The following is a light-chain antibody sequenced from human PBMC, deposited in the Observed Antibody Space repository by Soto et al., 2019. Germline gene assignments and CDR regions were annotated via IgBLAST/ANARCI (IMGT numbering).Light chain of an antibody. J-gene: IGLJ1*01. CDR2: RNN. Sequence: QSVLTQPPSASGTPGQRVTISCSGSRSNIGSNYVYWYQQLPATAPKLVIYRNNQRPSGVPDRFSGSKSGTSASLAISGLRSEDEADYFCCSSAPGRTVVFGTGTKVTVL. CDR3: CSSAPGRTVV. CDR1: RSNIGSNY. V-gene: IGLV1-47*01.